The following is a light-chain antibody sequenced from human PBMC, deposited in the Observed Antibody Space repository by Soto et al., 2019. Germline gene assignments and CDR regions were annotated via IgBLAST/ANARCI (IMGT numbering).Light chain of an antibody. CDR3: QQRYNWPPIT. V-gene: IGKV3D-20*02. J-gene: IGKJ5*01. CDR1: QSVSNNY. CDR2: GAS. Sequence: EIVLTQSPGTLSLSPGERATLSCRAGQSVSNNYLAWYQQKPGQAPRLLIYGASNRATGIPDRFSGGGSGTDFTLTISRLEPEDFAVYYCQQRYNWPPITFGQGTRLEIK.